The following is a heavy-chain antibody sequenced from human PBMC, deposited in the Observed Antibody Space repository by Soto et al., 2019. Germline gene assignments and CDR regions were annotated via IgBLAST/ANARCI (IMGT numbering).Heavy chain of an antibody. V-gene: IGHV4-39*01. J-gene: IGHJ4*02. Sequence: SETLSLTCTVSGGSISSSSYYWGWIRQPPGKGLEWIGSIYYSGSTYYNPSLKSRVTISVDTSKNQFSLKLSSVTAADTAVYYCARGYYHYYDSSPLAPPIDYWGQGTLVTVSS. CDR2: IYYSGST. CDR1: GGSISSSSYY. CDR3: ARGYYHYYDSSPLAPPIDY. D-gene: IGHD3-22*01.